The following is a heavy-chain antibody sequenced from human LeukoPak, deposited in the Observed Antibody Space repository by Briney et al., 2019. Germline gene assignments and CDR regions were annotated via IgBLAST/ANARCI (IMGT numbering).Heavy chain of an antibody. V-gene: IGHV4-61*02. Sequence: SETLSLTCTVSGGSISSSTYYWSWIRQPAGKGLEWIGRIYTSGSTNYNPSLKSRVTMSVDTSKNQFSLKLSSVTAADTAVYYCARDLGYSYGRYYYYYMDVWGKGTTVTISS. D-gene: IGHD5-18*01. J-gene: IGHJ6*03. CDR3: ARDLGYSYGRYYYYYMDV. CDR1: GGSISSSTYY. CDR2: IYTSGST.